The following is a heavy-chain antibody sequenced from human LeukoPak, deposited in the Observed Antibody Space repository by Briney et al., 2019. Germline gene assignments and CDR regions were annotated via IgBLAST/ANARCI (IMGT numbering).Heavy chain of an antibody. CDR2: ISAYNGNT. Sequence: GASVKVSCKASGYTLTSYGISWGGQAPGQGGEWRGWISAYNGNTNYAQKLQGRGTITTDTDTRKNNMELRSLRSDDTAVYYCARDGGGSLVSDYWGQGTLVTVSS. D-gene: IGHD4-23*01. CDR1: GYTLTSYG. J-gene: IGHJ4*02. CDR3: ARDGGGSLVSDY. V-gene: IGHV1-18*01.